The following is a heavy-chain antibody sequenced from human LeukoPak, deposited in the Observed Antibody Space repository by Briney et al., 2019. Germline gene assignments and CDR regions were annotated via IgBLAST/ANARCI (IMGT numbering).Heavy chain of an antibody. Sequence: ASVKVSCKASGGTFSSYAISWVRQAPGQGLEWMGRIIPILGIANYAQKFQGRVTITADKSTSTAYMELSSRRSEDTAVYYCARDLLGIDDYWGQGTLVTVSS. V-gene: IGHV1-69*04. D-gene: IGHD7-27*01. CDR2: IIPILGIA. CDR1: GGTFSSYA. CDR3: ARDLLGIDDY. J-gene: IGHJ4*02.